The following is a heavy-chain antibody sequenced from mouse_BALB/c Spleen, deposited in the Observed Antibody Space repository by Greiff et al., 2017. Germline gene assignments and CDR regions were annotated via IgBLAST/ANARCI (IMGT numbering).Heavy chain of an antibody. Sequence: EVKLMESGGGLVQPGGSLKLSCAASGFTFSSYYMSWVRQTPEKRLELVAAINSNGGSTYYPDTVKGRFTISRDNAKNTLYLQMSSLKSEDTALYYCARQGYGNYFDYWGQGTTLTVSS. CDR2: INSNGGST. D-gene: IGHD2-1*01. CDR1: GFTFSSYY. V-gene: IGHV5-6-2*01. CDR3: ARQGYGNYFDY. J-gene: IGHJ2*01.